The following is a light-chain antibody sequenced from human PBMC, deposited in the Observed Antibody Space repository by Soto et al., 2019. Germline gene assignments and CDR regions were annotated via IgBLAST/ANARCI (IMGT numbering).Light chain of an antibody. V-gene: IGKV1-5*03. CDR3: QHYNSYSEA. CDR1: QTISSW. Sequence: DIQMTKSSSTLSGSLGARVTITCRASQTISSWLAWYQQKPGKAPKLLIYKASTLKSGVPSRFSGSGSGTEFTLTISSLQPDDFATYYCQHYNSYSEAFGQGTKVDIK. CDR2: KAS. J-gene: IGKJ1*01.